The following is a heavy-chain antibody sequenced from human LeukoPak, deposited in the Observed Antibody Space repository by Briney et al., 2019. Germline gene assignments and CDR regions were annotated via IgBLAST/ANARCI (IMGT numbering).Heavy chain of an antibody. D-gene: IGHD2-2*01. J-gene: IGHJ4*02. Sequence: GGSLRLSCEASGFTFSSYWMHWVRQAPGKGLVWVSRINSDGSTTAYADSVKGRFTISRDNAKNTLYLQMSSLRAEDTAVYYCARGDAYALNYWGQGTLVTASS. CDR2: INSDGSTT. CDR1: GFTFSSYW. CDR3: ARGDAYALNY. V-gene: IGHV3-74*01.